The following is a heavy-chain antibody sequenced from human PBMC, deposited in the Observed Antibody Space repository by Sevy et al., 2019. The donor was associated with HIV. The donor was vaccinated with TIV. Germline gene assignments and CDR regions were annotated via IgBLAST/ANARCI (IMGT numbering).Heavy chain of an antibody. J-gene: IGHJ4*02. CDR3: VRARRATCSGGSCYYY. CDR2: INTDGSST. D-gene: IGHD2-15*01. Sequence: GGSLRLSCAASGFTFSDYWMHWVRQAPGKGLVWVSRINTDGSSTTYADSVRGRFTISSDNDKNTLYLQMNSLRAEDTDVYFCVRARRATCSGGSCYYYWGQGTLVTVSS. CDR1: GFTFSDYW. V-gene: IGHV3-74*01.